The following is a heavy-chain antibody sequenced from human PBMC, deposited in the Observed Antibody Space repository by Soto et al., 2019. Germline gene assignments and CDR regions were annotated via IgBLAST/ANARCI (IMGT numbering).Heavy chain of an antibody. CDR1: GFTFSSYG. V-gene: IGHV3-33*01. CDR3: ARDQGDFWSGNYYYYYMDV. J-gene: IGHJ6*03. Sequence: GGSLRLSCAASGFTFSSYGMYWVRQAPGKGLEWVAVIWYDGSNKYYADSVKGRFTIPRDNSKNTLYLQMNSLRAEDTAVYYCARDQGDFWSGNYYYYYMDVWGKGTTVTVSS. D-gene: IGHD3-3*01. CDR2: IWYDGSNK.